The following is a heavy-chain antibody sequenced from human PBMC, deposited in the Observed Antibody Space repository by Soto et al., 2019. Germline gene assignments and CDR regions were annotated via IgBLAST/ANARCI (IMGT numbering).Heavy chain of an antibody. CDR1: GGSISSGGYY. J-gene: IGHJ5*02. CDR3: ARGRDCGGDCLNWFAP. D-gene: IGHD2-21*02. V-gene: IGHV4-31*03. Sequence: QVQLQESGPGLVKPSQTLSLTCTVSGGSISSGGYYWSWIRQHPGKGLEWIGYIYDSGSTYYNPSLKSRVTISVDTSKNLFSLKLSSVTAADTAVYYCARGRDCGGDCLNWFAPWGQGTLVTVSS. CDR2: IYDSGST.